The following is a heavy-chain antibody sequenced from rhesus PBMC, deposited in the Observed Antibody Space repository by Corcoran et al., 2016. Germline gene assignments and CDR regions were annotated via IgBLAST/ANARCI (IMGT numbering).Heavy chain of an antibody. J-gene: IGHJ4*01. V-gene: IGHV3S42*01. CDR2: IKYGGDIT. CDR3: AKDGFDY. CDR1: GFTFSSSW. Sequence: EVQLVDSGGGLAKPGGSLRLSCAASGFTFSSSWLNWVRQTPGKGPEWISAIKYGGDITYYADSVKGRFTISRDNSKNTLSLQRNSLRGEDTAVYYCAKDGFDYWGQGVLVTVSS.